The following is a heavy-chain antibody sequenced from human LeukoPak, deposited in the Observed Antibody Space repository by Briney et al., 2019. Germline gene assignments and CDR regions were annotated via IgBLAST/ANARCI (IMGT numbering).Heavy chain of an antibody. V-gene: IGHV4-61*02. CDR1: GGSISSGSYY. D-gene: IGHD2/OR15-2a*01. CDR2: IYTSGST. Sequence: SQTLSLTCTVSGGSISSGSYYWSWIRQPAGKGLEWIGRIYTSGSTNYNPSLKRRVTISVDTSKNQFSLKLSSVTAADTAVYYCARDFSVGTFDIWGQGTMVTVSS. J-gene: IGHJ3*02. CDR3: ARDFSVGTFDI.